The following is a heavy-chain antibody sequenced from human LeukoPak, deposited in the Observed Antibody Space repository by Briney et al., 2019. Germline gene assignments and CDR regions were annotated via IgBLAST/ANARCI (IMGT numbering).Heavy chain of an antibody. CDR2: ITSSSSTI. D-gene: IGHD2-21*01. Sequence: GGSLRLSCAASGFTLSSYSMNWVRQAPGKGLEWISYITSSSSTIHYADSVRGRFTISRDNAKNSLYLQMNSLRAEDTAVYYCAKEFNRGLPDYWGQGTLVTVPS. J-gene: IGHJ4*02. CDR3: AKEFNRGLPDY. CDR1: GFTLSSYS. V-gene: IGHV3-48*01.